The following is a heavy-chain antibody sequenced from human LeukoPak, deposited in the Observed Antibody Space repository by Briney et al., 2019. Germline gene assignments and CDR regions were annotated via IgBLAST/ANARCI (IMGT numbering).Heavy chain of an antibody. CDR3: ASVAVRRYFDY. V-gene: IGHV3-30*03. Sequence: PGGSLRLSCAASGFTFSSYGMHWVRQAPGKGLEWVAVISYDGSNKYYADSVKGRFTISRDNSKNTLYLQMNSLRAEDTAVYYCASVAVRRYFDYWGQGTLVTVSS. J-gene: IGHJ4*02. D-gene: IGHD3-10*02. CDR2: ISYDGSNK. CDR1: GFTFSSYG.